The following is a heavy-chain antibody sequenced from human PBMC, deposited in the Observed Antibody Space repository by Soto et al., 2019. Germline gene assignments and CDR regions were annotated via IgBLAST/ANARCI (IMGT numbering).Heavy chain of an antibody. D-gene: IGHD3-22*01. CDR1: GGSISSSNW. CDR3: ASLDYYDSSGYYYGGY. J-gene: IGHJ4*02. V-gene: IGHV4-4*02. CDR2: IYHSGST. Sequence: QVQLQESGPGLVKPSGTLSLTCAVSGGSISSSNWWSWVRQPPGKGLEWIGEIYHSGSTNYNPSPKSRVTLSVDKSKNQFSLKLSSVTAADTAVYYCASLDYYDSSGYYYGGYWGQGTLVTVSS.